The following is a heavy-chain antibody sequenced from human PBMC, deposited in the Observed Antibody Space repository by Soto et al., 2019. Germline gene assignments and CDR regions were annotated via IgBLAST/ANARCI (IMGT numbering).Heavy chain of an antibody. CDR1: GYTFSGSV. J-gene: IGHJ4*02. CDR3: ATGIDY. CDR2: INADXXNT. V-gene: IGHV1-3*01. Sequence: ASVKVSCKASGYTFSGSVMPWVRQAPGQRLEWMGWINADXXNTKYSQKFQGRVTITRDTSASTAYMELSSLRSEDTTVYYCATGIDYWGQGTLVTVSS.